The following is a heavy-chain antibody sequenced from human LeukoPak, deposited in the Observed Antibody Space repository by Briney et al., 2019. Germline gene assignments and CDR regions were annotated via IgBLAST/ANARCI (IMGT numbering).Heavy chain of an antibody. V-gene: IGHV4-59*08. CDR3: VRLSVISPHRYFDL. D-gene: IGHD4-23*01. Sequence: SETLSLTCAVSGGSISGYYWSWIRQPPGKGLEWIAYIYYTGSTNYNPSLKSRVTISLDTSKTQFSLRLTPVTAADTAVYYCVRLSVISPHRYFDLWGRGTLVTVSS. J-gene: IGHJ2*01. CDR1: GGSISGYY. CDR2: IYYTGST.